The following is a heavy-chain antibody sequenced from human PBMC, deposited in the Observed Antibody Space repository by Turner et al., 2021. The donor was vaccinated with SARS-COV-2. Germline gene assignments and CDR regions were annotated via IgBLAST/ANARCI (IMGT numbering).Heavy chain of an antibody. CDR3: ARDLFQDYGSGSYRLDN. CDR2: ISGTGNYI. J-gene: IGHJ4*02. Sequence: EVQLVESGGGLVKPGGSLRLSCAASGFTFSSYSMNWVRQAPGKGLEWVSSISGTGNYIYYADSVKGRFTISRDNAKNSLYLQMNSLRAEDTAVYYCARDLFQDYGSGSYRLDNWGQGTLVTVSS. CDR1: GFTFSSYS. V-gene: IGHV3-21*01. D-gene: IGHD3-10*01.